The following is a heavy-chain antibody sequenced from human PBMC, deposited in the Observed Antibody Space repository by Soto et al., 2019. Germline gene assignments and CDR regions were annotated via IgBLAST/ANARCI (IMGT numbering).Heavy chain of an antibody. CDR3: AGEHWHDGYWFDP. CDR1: GYTFTSYG. D-gene: IGHD1-1*01. J-gene: IGHJ5*02. V-gene: IGHV1-18*01. CDR2: ISAYNGNT. Sequence: QVQLVQSGAEVKKPGASVKVSCKASGYTFTSYGISWVRQAPGQGLEWMGWISAYNGNTNYAQKLQGRVTMTTDTSKDIAYMELGSLRSDDTAVYYCAGEHWHDGYWFDPWGQGTLVTVSS.